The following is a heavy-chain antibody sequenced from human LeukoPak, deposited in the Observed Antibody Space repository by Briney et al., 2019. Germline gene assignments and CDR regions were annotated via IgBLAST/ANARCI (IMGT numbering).Heavy chain of an antibody. Sequence: ASVKVSCKASGYTFTGYYMHWVRQAPGQGLEWMGWINPNSGGTNYAQKFQGRVTMTRDTSISTAYMELSRLRSDDTAVYYYARDLIAVAGKGYWGQGTLVTVSS. D-gene: IGHD6-19*01. J-gene: IGHJ4*02. CDR2: INPNSGGT. CDR3: ARDLIAVAGKGY. V-gene: IGHV1-2*02. CDR1: GYTFTGYY.